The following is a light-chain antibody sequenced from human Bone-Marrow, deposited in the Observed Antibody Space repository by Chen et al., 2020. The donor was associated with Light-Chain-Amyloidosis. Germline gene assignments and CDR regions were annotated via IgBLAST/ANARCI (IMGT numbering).Light chain of an antibody. V-gene: IGKV4-1*01. Sequence: DILLTQSPDSLAGSLGERATLNCKTSESLSYRSNIKNYLGWYQQKPVQSAKLLMYWASTRESGVPDRFSGRGSGTDFTLTISSLQAEDVAVYYCQKYCSTPYTFGQGTKLKIQ. CDR3: QKYCSTPYT. CDR2: WAS. J-gene: IGKJ2*01. CDR1: ESLSYRSNIKNY.